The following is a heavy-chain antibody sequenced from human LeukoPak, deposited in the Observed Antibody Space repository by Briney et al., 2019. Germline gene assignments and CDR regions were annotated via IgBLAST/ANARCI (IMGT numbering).Heavy chain of an antibody. V-gene: IGHV3-53*01. Sequence: GGSLRLSCAASGFTVSSNYMSWVRQAPGKGLEWVSVIYSGGSTYYADSVKGRFTISRDNSKNTLYLQMNSLRAEDTAVYYCARADYYGSGSYLFWGQGTLVTVSS. D-gene: IGHD3-10*01. J-gene: IGHJ4*02. CDR3: ARADYYGSGSYLF. CDR2: IYSGGST. CDR1: GFTVSSNY.